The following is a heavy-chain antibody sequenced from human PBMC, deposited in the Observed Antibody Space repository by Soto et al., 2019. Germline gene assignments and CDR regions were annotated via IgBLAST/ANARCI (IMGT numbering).Heavy chain of an antibody. J-gene: IGHJ6*02. Sequence: ASVKVSCKASGYTFTSYGISWVRQAPGQGLEWMGWISAYNGNTNYAQKLQGRVTMTTDTSTSTAYMELRSLRSDDTAVYYCASKGYDFWSGYPMAHYYYGMDVWGQGTTVTVSS. D-gene: IGHD3-3*01. V-gene: IGHV1-18*01. CDR2: ISAYNGNT. CDR3: ASKGYDFWSGYPMAHYYYGMDV. CDR1: GYTFTSYG.